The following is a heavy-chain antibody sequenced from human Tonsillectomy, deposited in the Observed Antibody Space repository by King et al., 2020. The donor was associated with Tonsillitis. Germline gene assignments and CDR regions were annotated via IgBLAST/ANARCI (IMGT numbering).Heavy chain of an antibody. CDR2: ISFDGTRK. J-gene: IGHJ4*02. CDR3: ARERLYSSGWGIDY. Sequence: QLVQSGGGVVQPGRSLRLSCAGSGFTFSDHSIHWVRQAPGKGLEWVALISFDGTRKYYADSVKGRFTISRDNSKNTLYLQLSSLRAEGTAVYYCARERLYSSGWGIDYWGQGTLVTVSS. CDR1: GFTFSDHS. D-gene: IGHD6-19*01. V-gene: IGHV3-33*05.